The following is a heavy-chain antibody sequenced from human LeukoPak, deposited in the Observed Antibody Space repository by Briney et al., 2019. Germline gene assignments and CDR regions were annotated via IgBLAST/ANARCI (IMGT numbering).Heavy chain of an antibody. CDR1: GGSISSHY. V-gene: IGHV4-59*11. Sequence: MSSETLSLTCTASGGSISSHYWSWIRQPPGKGLEWIGDIYYSGSTNYNPSLKSRVTISVDTSKNQFSLKLSSVTAADPAVYYCARVGATYYYDRGGYYYDYWGRGTLAAVSA. J-gene: IGHJ4*02. CDR3: ARVGATYYYDRGGYYYDY. CDR2: IYYSGST. D-gene: IGHD3-22*01.